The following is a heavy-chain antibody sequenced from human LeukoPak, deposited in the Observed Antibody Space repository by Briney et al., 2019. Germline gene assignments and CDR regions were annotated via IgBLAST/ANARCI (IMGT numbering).Heavy chain of an antibody. V-gene: IGHV1-18*01. J-gene: IGHJ4*02. CDR1: GYTFNRYG. D-gene: IGHD4-17*01. CDR2: ISAYNGNT. CDR3: AREGAYGDFEY. Sequence: GASVKVSCKVSGYTFNRYGISWVRQAPGQGLEWMGWISAYNGNTNYAQKVQGRVTMTTNTSTSTAYMELRSLRSDDTAVYYCAREGAYGDFEYWGQGTLVTVSS.